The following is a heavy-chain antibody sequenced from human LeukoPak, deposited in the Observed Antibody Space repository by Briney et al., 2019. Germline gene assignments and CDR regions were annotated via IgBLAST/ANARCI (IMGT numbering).Heavy chain of an antibody. Sequence: SETLSLTCAVYGGSFSGYYWSWIRQPPGKGLEWIGEINHSGSTNYNPSLKSRVTISVDTSKNQYSLKLSSVTAADTAVYYCARATDYGDYRFDYWGQGTLVTVSS. CDR1: GGSFSGYY. CDR2: INHSGST. J-gene: IGHJ4*02. CDR3: ARATDYGDYRFDY. D-gene: IGHD4-17*01. V-gene: IGHV4-34*01.